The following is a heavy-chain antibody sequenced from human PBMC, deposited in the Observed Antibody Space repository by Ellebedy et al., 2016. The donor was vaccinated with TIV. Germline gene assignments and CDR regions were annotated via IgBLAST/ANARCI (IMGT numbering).Heavy chain of an antibody. V-gene: IGHV4-39*01. CDR1: GGSLSSSPYY. CDR2: TYSSGGT. Sequence: SETLSLTCTVSGGSLSSSPYYWGWIRQSPGRGLEWIGTTYSSGGTYYNSSLQSRVIISVDTSQKQFSLRLRSVTAADTAVYYCARLPHWSTVVIGRSPLGYWGQGILVTVSS. CDR3: ARLPHWSTVVIGRSPLGY. J-gene: IGHJ4*02. D-gene: IGHD4-23*01.